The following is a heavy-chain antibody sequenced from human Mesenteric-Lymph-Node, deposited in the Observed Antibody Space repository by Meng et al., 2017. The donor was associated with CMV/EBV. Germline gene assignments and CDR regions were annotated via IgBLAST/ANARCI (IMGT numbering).Heavy chain of an antibody. CDR3: AREVQLPNPWAYYFDY. D-gene: IGHD2-2*01. Sequence: PIRSGDYYWSWLRQPPGKGLEWIGYIYSSGTTYYNLSLESRVTISVDTSKSQFSLNLSSLTAADTAVYYCAREVQLPNPWAYYFDYWGQGTLVTVSS. CDR2: IYSSGTT. J-gene: IGHJ4*02. V-gene: IGHV4-30-4*08. CDR1: PIRSGDYY.